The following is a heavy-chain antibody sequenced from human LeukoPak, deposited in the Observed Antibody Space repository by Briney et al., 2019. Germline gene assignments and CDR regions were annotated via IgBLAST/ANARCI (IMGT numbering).Heavy chain of an antibody. Sequence: EASVKVSCKASGYTFTRYYMHWVRQAPGQGLEWMGIINPSGGSTTYAQKFQGRVTMTRDTSTSTVYMELSSLRSEDTAVYYCARGGYYYDSSGYFPQMNYYYYMDVWGKGTTVTISS. V-gene: IGHV1-46*01. CDR2: INPSGGST. D-gene: IGHD3-22*01. CDR1: GYTFTRYY. CDR3: ARGGYYYDSSGYFPQMNYYYYMDV. J-gene: IGHJ6*03.